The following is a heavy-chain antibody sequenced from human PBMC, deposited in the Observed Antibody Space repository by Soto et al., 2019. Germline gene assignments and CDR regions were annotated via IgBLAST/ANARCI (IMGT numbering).Heavy chain of an antibody. CDR3: ATTLYGSGTYYTSYSPLC. D-gene: IGHD3-10*01. CDR1: AFTVSSNY. CDR2: IYSGGST. V-gene: IGHV3-66*01. Sequence: PGGSLRLSCAASAFTVSSNYMSWVRQAPGRGLEWVSVIYSGGSTYYADSVKGRFTISRDNSKNTLYLQMNRLRAEDTAVYYCATTLYGSGTYYTSYSPLCWGQGTLVSVSS. J-gene: IGHJ4*02.